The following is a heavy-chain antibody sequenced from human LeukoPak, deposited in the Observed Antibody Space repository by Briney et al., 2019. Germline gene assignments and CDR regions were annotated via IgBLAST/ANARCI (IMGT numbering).Heavy chain of an antibody. V-gene: IGHV4-30-4*01. CDR1: GGSISSGDYY. Sequence: PSQTLSLTCTVSGGSISSGDYYWSWIRQPLGKGLEWIGYIYYSGSTYYNPSLKSRVTISVDTSKNQFSLKLSSVTAADTAVYYCARDASPSFTIFGVVIETYYYYGMDVWGQGTTVTVSS. J-gene: IGHJ6*02. D-gene: IGHD3-3*01. CDR2: IYYSGST. CDR3: ARDASPSFTIFGVVIETYYYYGMDV.